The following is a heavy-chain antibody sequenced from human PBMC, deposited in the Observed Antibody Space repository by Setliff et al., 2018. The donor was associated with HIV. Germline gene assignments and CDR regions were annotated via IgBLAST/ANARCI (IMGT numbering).Heavy chain of an antibody. Sequence: PGGSLRLSCAASGFTFSNYEMNWVRQAPGKGLDWVSYISSSGTTIYYADSVKGRFTISRDNAKNSLYLQMNSLRAEDTAVYYCARPNYYDSSGSFDYWGQGTLVTVPQ. V-gene: IGHV3-48*03. CDR2: ISSSGTTI. D-gene: IGHD3-22*01. J-gene: IGHJ4*02. CDR1: GFTFSNYE. CDR3: ARPNYYDSSGSFDY.